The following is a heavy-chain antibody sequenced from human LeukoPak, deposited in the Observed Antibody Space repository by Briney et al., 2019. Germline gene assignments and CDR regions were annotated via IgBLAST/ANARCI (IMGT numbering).Heavy chain of an antibody. CDR2: IIPIFGTA. CDR1: AVALRRFG. D-gene: IGHD6-13*01. CDR3: ARYTIAAAGSYYYYYIHL. V-gene: IGHV1-69*01. Sequence: SVSLSCEASAVALRRFGTGWVSQAPGQGLEWMGGIIPIFGTANYAQTSQGRVTITAEESTSTAYMELSIMTSEDPAVYYCARYTIAAAGSYYYYYIHLWGQGTTVTVSS. J-gene: IGHJ6*02.